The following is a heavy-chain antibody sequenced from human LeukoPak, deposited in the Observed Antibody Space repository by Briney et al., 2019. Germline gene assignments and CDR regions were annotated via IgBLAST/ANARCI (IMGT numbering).Heavy chain of an antibody. CDR2: FDPEDGET. Sequence: ASVKVSCKVSGYTLTELSMHWVRQAPGKGLEWMGGFDPEDGETIYAQKFQGRVTMTEDTSTDTAYMELSSLRSEDTAVYYCATVVAARPTNYVDNWFDPWGQGTLDTVSS. V-gene: IGHV1-24*01. D-gene: IGHD6-6*01. J-gene: IGHJ5*02. CDR3: ATVVAARPTNYVDNWFDP. CDR1: GYTLTELS.